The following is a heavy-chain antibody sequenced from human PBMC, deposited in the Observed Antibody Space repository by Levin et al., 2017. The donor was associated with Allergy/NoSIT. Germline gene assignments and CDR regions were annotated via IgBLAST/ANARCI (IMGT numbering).Heavy chain of an antibody. CDR2: INCNSGGT. V-gene: IGHV1-2*06. CDR1: GYTFTDYY. D-gene: IGHD4-17*01. CDR3: ARSGDYGDYFGAL. Sequence: GESLKISCKASGYTFTDYYMNWVRQAPGQGLEWMGQINCNSGGTNYAQKFQGRVTMTSDTSISTAYMELSRLRSDDTAVYYCARSGDYGDYFGALWGQGTLVTVST. J-gene: IGHJ4*02.